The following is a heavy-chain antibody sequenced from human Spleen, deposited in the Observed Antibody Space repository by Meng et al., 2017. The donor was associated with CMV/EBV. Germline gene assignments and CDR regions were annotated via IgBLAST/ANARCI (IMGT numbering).Heavy chain of an antibody. J-gene: IGHJ4*02. CDR3: ARWAHEAYCGGDCFSGNY. V-gene: IGHV4-34*01. CDR2: INHSGST. Sequence: SETLSLTCAVYGGSFIGYYWSWIRQPPGKGLEWNGEINHSGSTNYNPSLKSRVTISVDTSKNQLSLKLCSVTAADTAVYYCARWAHEAYCGGDCFSGNYWGQGTLVTVSS. CDR1: GGSFIGYY. D-gene: IGHD2-21*01.